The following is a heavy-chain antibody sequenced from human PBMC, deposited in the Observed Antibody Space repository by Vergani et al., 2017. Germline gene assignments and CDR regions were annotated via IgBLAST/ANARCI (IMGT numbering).Heavy chain of an antibody. J-gene: IGHJ4*02. CDR2: IRSKNDGGTA. CDR1: GITFKNAW. D-gene: IGHD2-2*02. V-gene: IGHV3-15*01. Sequence: EVQVVESGGGLIKPGGSLRLSCVVSGITFKNAWINWVRQAPGKGLEWIGRIRSKNDGGTADYAAPLKGRFTISRDDGGGGAFLLVNNLKTEDTAVYFCYTDYHDYWGQGTLVTVSS. CDR3: YTDYHDY.